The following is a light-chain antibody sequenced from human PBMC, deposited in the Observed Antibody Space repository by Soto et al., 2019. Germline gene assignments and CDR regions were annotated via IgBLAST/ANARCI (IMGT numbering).Light chain of an antibody. CDR2: KAS. CDR3: QQYNTYSRT. Sequence: DIQMTQSPSTLSASVGERVTLTCRASQSISTSLAWYQQKPGKAPKLLIYKASSLESGVPARFSGSGSGTEFTLTISSLQPDDFATYYCQQYNTYSRTFGQGTKVDIK. CDR1: QSISTS. V-gene: IGKV1-5*03. J-gene: IGKJ1*01.